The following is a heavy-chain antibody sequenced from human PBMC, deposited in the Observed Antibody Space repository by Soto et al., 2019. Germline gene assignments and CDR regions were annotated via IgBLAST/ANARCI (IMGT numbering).Heavy chain of an antibody. D-gene: IGHD6-19*01. V-gene: IGHV5-51*01. CDR3: ATSSQQWLGVRGCDDN. CDR1: GYSFTSYW. CDR2: IYPGDSDT. Sequence: PGASLKISCKGSGYSFTSYWIGWVRQIPGKGLEWMGIIYPGDSDTRYSPSFQGQVTISADKSTSTAYVQWSSLKASDTAMYYCATSSQQWLGVRGCDDNWGQGTLVTVSS. J-gene: IGHJ4*02.